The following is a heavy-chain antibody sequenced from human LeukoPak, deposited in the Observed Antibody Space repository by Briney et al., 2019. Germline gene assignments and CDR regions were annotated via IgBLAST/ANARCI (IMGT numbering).Heavy chain of an antibody. J-gene: IGHJ3*02. D-gene: IGHD4-17*01. Sequence: GGSLRLSCTASGFSFSSYEMNWVRQAPGKGLEWVSYISSSGSTIYYADSVKGRFSISRDNAEKSVSLQVNSLTADDTAVYYCAREVTFATTVTTPDAFDIWGQGTMVTVSS. CDR3: AREVTFATTVTTPDAFDI. CDR2: ISSSGSTI. V-gene: IGHV3-48*03. CDR1: GFSFSSYE.